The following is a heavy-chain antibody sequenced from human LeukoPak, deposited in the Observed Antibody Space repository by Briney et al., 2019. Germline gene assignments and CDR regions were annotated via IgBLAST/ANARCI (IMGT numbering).Heavy chain of an antibody. CDR1: GDSVSSNSAA. Sequence: SQTLSLTCAISGDSVSSNSAAWNWIRQSPSRGLEWLGRTYYRSKWYNDYAVSVKSRITINPDTSKSQFSLQLNSVTPEDTAVYYCARFSLWFGELEFDYWGQGTLVTASS. V-gene: IGHV6-1*01. CDR2: TYYRSKWYN. D-gene: IGHD3-10*01. J-gene: IGHJ4*02. CDR3: ARFSLWFGELEFDY.